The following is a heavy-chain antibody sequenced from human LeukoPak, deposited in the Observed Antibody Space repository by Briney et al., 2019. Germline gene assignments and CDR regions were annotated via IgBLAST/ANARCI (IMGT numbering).Heavy chain of an antibody. CDR3: ARGPSGLWFGELLSLYYDGMDV. D-gene: IGHD3-10*01. J-gene: IGHJ6*02. Sequence: SETLSLTCAVYGGSFSGYYWSWIRQPPGKGLEWIGEINHSGSTNYNPSLKSRVTISVDTSKNQFSLKLSSVTAADTAVYYCARGPSGLWFGELLSLYYDGMDVWGQGTTVTVSS. CDR2: INHSGST. V-gene: IGHV4-34*01. CDR1: GGSFSGYY.